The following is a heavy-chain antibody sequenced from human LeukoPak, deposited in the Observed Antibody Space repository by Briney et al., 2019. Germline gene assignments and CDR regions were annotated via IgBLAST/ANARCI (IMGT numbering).Heavy chain of an antibody. J-gene: IGHJ4*02. Sequence: PSETLSLTCAVSGASISSHHWDWIRQPAGKGLEWVGRVHFSGSTNYNPSLMSRVAISLDKSKNELSLTLKSLSAADTAVYYCTRDESSREGSGGYHYWGRGVLVTVS. CDR1: GASISSHH. CDR3: TRDESSREGSGGYHY. CDR2: VHFSGST. D-gene: IGHD3-22*01. V-gene: IGHV4-4*07.